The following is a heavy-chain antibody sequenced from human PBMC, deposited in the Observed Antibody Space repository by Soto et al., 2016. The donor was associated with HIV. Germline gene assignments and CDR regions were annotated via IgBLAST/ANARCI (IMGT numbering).Heavy chain of an antibody. V-gene: IGHV1-2*02. Sequence: QVQLVQSGAEVKKPGASVKVSCKASGYTFTDYYIHWVRQAPGQGLEWMGWINPNSGDTKYAQKFQDRVTMTRDTPISTGYMELSRLRSDDTAVYFCAKDPGEVTRDAFDMWGQGTMVTVSS. J-gene: IGHJ3*02. D-gene: IGHD3-16*01. CDR2: INPNSGDT. CDR1: GYTFTDYY. CDR3: AKDPGEVTRDAFDM.